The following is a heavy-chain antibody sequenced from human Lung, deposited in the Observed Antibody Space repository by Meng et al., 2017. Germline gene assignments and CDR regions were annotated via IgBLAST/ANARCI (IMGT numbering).Heavy chain of an antibody. V-gene: IGHV1-2*06. D-gene: IGHD6-13*01. CDR1: GYQFPNYR. CDR2: IDTKSGDT. CDR3: SRDEDISAAGKLFGDY. J-gene: IGHJ4*02. Sequence: VQLVELGDEVKKPRAAVTDPCKPAGYQFPNYRHTWVRRAPGKGLGWMGRIDTKSGDTHYAQRFQGRVTMTGDTSISTAYSALSGLRSDDTAMYYCSRDEDISAAGKLFGDYWGQGTLVTVSS.